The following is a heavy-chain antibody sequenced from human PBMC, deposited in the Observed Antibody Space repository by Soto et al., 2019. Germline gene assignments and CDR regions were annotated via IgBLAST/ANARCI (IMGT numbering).Heavy chain of an antibody. D-gene: IGHD2-21*02. CDR1: GYTFNTYY. CDR3: ARGGHIAVVTASFDN. V-gene: IGHV1-46*02. Sequence: QVQLVQSGAEVRKPGASVKVSCKPSGYTFNTYYLHWLRQAPGQALEWMGVIHPSGGGTTYAQKFLGRFTVTRETSTTTVFMELSSLRSDETAVYYCARGGHIAVVTASFDNWGQGTLVTVSS. CDR2: IHPSGGGT. J-gene: IGHJ4*02.